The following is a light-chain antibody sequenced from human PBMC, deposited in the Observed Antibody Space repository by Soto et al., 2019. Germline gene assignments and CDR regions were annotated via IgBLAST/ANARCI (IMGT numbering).Light chain of an antibody. V-gene: IGKV3-15*01. CDR1: HYVYSN. CDR3: QQYNDWPLT. J-gene: IGKJ1*01. CDR2: RAS. Sequence: EIVMTQSQATLSVSPGDRAPVSGTARHYVYSNVAWFQQRPGQAPRLLIYRASTRATGIPARFSGTGSGTEFTLTISSLQSEDFALYYCQQYNDWPLTFGQGTKVDIK.